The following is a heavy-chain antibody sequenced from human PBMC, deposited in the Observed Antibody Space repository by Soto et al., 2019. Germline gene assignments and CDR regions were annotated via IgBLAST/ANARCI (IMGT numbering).Heavy chain of an antibody. CDR2: IYYSGST. CDR3: ARASGCSPLYAY. D-gene: IGHD2-15*01. J-gene: IGHJ4*02. CDR1: GGSISSYY. V-gene: IGHV4-59*01. Sequence: QVQLQESGPGLVKPSETLSLTCTVSGGSISSYYWSWIRQPPGKGLEWIGYIYYSGSTNYNPSLQSGVTISVDTSKNQFSLQLSSVTAADTAVYYCARASGCSPLYAYWGQGTLVTVSS.